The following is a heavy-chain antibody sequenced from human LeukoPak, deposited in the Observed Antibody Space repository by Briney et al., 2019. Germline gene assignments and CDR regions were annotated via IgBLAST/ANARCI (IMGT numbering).Heavy chain of an antibody. CDR3: AKDRSGSSWYVGYY. V-gene: IGHV3-23*01. Sequence: GGSLRLSCAASGFTLRSSAMSWVRQAPGKGLEWVSAISGDGGTISYAASVRGRFTISRDNSKNTLYLQMNSLRAEDTAVYYCAKDRSGSSWYVGYYWGQGTLVTVSS. J-gene: IGHJ4*02. CDR1: GFTLRSSA. D-gene: IGHD6-13*01. CDR2: ISGDGGTI.